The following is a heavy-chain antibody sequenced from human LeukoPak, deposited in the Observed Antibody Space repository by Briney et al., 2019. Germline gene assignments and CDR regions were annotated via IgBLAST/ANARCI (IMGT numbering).Heavy chain of an antibody. CDR2: ISGSGGST. CDR3: AKSPGRAVAGTPFDY. V-gene: IGHV3-23*01. J-gene: IGHJ4*02. D-gene: IGHD6-19*01. Sequence: GGSLRLSCAASGFTFSSYAMSWLRQAPGKGLEWVSGISGSGGSTYYADSVKGRFTISRDNSKNTLYLQMNSLRAEDTAVYYCAKSPGRAVAGTPFDYWGQGTLVTVSS. CDR1: GFTFSSYA.